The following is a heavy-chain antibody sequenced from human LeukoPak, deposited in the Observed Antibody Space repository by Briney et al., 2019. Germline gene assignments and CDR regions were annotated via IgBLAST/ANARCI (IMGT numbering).Heavy chain of an antibody. CDR3: ARASHGWYFDL. V-gene: IGHV4-38-2*02. J-gene: IGHJ2*01. CDR1: DDSISSGYY. Sequence: SETLSLTCIVSDDSISSGYYWGWIRQAPGKGLEWIGTIFHGGSTYYNPSLKSRVTISVDTSKNQFSLKLSSVTASDTAVYYCARASHGWYFDLWGRGTLVTVSS. D-gene: IGHD6-6*01. CDR2: IFHGGST.